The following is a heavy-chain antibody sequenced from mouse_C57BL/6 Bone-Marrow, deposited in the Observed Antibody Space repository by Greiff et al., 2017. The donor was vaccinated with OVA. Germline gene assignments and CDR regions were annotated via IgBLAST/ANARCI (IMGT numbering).Heavy chain of an antibody. D-gene: IGHD1-1*01. V-gene: IGHV1-4*01. Sequence: QVQLQQSGADLARPGASVKMSCKASGYTFTSYTMHWVKQRPGQGLEWIGYINPSSGYTKYNQKFKDKATLTADKSSSTAYMQLSSLTSEDSAVYYCARRDYGSSYWYFDVWGTGTTVTVSS. J-gene: IGHJ1*03. CDR1: GYTFTSYT. CDR3: ARRDYGSSYWYFDV. CDR2: INPSSGYT.